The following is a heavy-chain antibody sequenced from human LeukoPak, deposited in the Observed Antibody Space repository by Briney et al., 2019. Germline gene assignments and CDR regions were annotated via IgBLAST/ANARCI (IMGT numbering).Heavy chain of an antibody. J-gene: IGHJ4*01. CDR3: AVERRQLFTANWPY. CDR1: GFTVSDNW. D-gene: IGHD1-1*01. CDR2: RKEDGSEI. V-gene: IGHV3-7*01. Sequence: GGSLSLSCAASGFTVSDNWMTWVRPAQGKGLEWVANRKEDGSEIFYADSVKGRFTLSRDNAENSLFLQMSSLRAEDTAVYYCAVERRQLFTANWPYWGHGTLVTVST.